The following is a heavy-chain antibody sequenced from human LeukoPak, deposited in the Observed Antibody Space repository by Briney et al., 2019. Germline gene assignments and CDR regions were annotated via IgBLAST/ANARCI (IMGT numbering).Heavy chain of an antibody. J-gene: IGHJ4*02. D-gene: IGHD3-22*01. CDR3: AKEKEDYYDSSGYSPLGY. CDR2: IWSDASNT. Sequence: GGSLRLSCAASGFIFSSYGMHWVRQAPGKGLEWVAVIWSDASNTYYVDSVKGRFTISRDNSKNTLYLQMNSLRAEDTAVYYCAKEKEDYYDSSGYSPLGYWGQGTLVTVSS. V-gene: IGHV3-30*02. CDR1: GFIFSSYG.